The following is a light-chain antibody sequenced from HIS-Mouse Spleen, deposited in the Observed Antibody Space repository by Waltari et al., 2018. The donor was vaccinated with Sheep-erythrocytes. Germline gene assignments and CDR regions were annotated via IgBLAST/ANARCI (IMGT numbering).Light chain of an antibody. V-gene: IGLV2-11*01. CDR2: DVS. Sequence: QSALTQPRSVSGSPGQSVTISCPGTRSHVGGYTYVSWYQQHPGKAPKLMIYDVSKRPSGVPDRFSGSKSGNTASLTISGLQAEDEADYYCCSYAGSYNHVFATGTKVTVL. J-gene: IGLJ1*01. CDR3: CSYAGSYNHV. CDR1: RSHVGGYTY.